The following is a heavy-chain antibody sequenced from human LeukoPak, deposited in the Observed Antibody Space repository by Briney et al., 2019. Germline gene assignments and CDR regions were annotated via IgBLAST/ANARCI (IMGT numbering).Heavy chain of an antibody. CDR2: ISAYNGNT. Sequence: ASVKVSCKASGYTFTSYGISWVRQAPGQGLEWMGWISAYNGNTNYAQKLQGRVTMTTDTSTSTAYMELRSLRSDDTAVYYCARAGVRTYYNFWSGYYPQPFDYWGQGTLVTVSS. D-gene: IGHD3-3*01. CDR1: GYTFTSYG. V-gene: IGHV1-18*01. CDR3: ARAGVRTYYNFWSGYYPQPFDY. J-gene: IGHJ4*02.